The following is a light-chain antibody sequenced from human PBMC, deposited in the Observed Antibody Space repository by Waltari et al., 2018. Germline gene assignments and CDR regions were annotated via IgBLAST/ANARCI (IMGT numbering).Light chain of an antibody. CDR2: AAS. CDR1: QSVSWS. J-gene: IGKJ5*01. V-gene: IGKV3-11*01. CDR3: QQRYIWHPIT. Sequence: EFLFTHSPATLSLSPGARATLSCRATQSVSWSLAWYQQRPAQAPRLLIFAASKRATGIPARCSGSGSWTNFTLTISSLEPEDFVVYYCQQRYIWHPITFGQGTRLDIK.